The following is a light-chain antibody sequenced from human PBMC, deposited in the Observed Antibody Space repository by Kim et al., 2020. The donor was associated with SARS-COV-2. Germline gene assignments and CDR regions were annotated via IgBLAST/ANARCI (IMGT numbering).Light chain of an antibody. CDR3: QQRSNWPPGIT. CDR2: DAS. Sequence: EIVLTQSPATLSLSPGERATLSCRASQSVSSFLAWYQQKPGQAPRLLIYDASNRATGIPARFSGSGSGIDFTLTISSLEPEDFAVYYCQQRSNWPPGITVGQGTRLEIK. V-gene: IGKV3-11*01. CDR1: QSVSSF. J-gene: IGKJ5*01.